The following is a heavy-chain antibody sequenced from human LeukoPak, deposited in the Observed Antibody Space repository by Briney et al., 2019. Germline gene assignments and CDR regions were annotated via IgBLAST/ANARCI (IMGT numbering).Heavy chain of an antibody. D-gene: IGHD6-19*01. Sequence: GGSLRLSCAASGFTFSAYWMNWVRQAPGKGLEWVANIKQDGSEKHYVDSVKGRFTISRDNAKNSLYLQMNSLRAEDTAVYYCARDRRGGSGWYYFDSWGQGTLVTVSS. V-gene: IGHV3-7*01. CDR2: IKQDGSEK. CDR1: GFTFSAYW. J-gene: IGHJ4*02. CDR3: ARDRRGGSGWYYFDS.